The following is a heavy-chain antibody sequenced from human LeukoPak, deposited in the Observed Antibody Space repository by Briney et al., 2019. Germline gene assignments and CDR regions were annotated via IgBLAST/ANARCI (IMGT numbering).Heavy chain of an antibody. Sequence: GGSLRLSCAASGFTFSSYSMSWVRQAPGKGLEWVGFIRYDGSNKYYADSVKGRFTISRDNSKNTLSLQMNSLRAEDTAVYYCAKGIPYYDFWSGYYMSRAFDIWGQGTMVTVSS. CDR1: GFTFSSYS. V-gene: IGHV3-30*02. CDR2: IRYDGSNK. J-gene: IGHJ3*02. D-gene: IGHD3-3*01. CDR3: AKGIPYYDFWSGYYMSRAFDI.